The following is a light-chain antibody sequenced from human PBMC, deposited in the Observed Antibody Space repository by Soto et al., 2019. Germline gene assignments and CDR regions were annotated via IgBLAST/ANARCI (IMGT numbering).Light chain of an antibody. J-gene: IGKJ1*01. CDR3: QQYYNWRPR. CDR1: QSISSS. CDR2: GAS. Sequence: EVVMTQSPATLSVSPGDTATLSCRASQSISSSLAWYQQKPGQPPRLLIYGASTRATGVPARFSGSGSGTEFTLTISRLQSEDFAVYYCQQYYNWRPRFGQGTK. V-gene: IGKV3-15*01.